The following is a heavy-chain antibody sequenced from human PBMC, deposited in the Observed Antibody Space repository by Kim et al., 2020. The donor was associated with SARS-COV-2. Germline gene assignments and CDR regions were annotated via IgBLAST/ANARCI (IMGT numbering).Heavy chain of an antibody. Sequence: RPAPGQGLGWKGWMNPLGGNTGYAQTFQGRVAMTSDTSINTAYVEVFSLTSGDTAVYYCARAFSTTVPNAPYYFHYWGQGTLVTVSS. J-gene: IGHJ4*02. CDR3: ARAFSTTVPNAPYYFHY. CDR2: MNPLGGNT. V-gene: IGHV1-8*01. D-gene: IGHD2-2*01.